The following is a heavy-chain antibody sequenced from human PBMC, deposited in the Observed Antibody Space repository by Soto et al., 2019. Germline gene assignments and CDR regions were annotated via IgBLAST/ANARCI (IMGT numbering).Heavy chain of an antibody. J-gene: IGHJ4*02. CDR1: TYTFTTYY. CDR3: AREGGYGGNSYFDY. D-gene: IGHD2-21*02. Sequence: ASVKVSCKTSTYTFTTYYMHWVRQAPGHGLEWMGIINPGSGGTTYAQKFQDRVTMTRDTSTSTVYMDLNSLRSDDTAVYYCAREGGYGGNSYFDYWGQGTLVTVSS. V-gene: IGHV1-46*01. CDR2: INPGSGGT.